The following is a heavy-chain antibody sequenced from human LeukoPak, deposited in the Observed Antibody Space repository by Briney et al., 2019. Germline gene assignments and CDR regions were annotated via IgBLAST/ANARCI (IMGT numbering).Heavy chain of an antibody. CDR1: GFTVSNNY. V-gene: IGHV3-53*01. Sequence: GGSLRLSCAASGFTVSNNYMSWVRQAPGKGLEWVSVIYSGGSTYYADSVKGRFTISRDTSKNTLSLQMNSLRAEDTAVYYCARPLRTGTRDYGLDVWGQGTTVTVSS. J-gene: IGHJ6*02. D-gene: IGHD1-7*01. CDR2: IYSGGST. CDR3: ARPLRTGTRDYGLDV.